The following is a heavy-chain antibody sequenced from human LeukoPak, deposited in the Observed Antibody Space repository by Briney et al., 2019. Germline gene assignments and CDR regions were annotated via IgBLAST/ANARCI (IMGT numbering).Heavy chain of an antibody. V-gene: IGHV1-69*04. D-gene: IGHD5-12*01. CDR1: GGTFSSYA. CDR3: ARLVAEATPVVEWFDP. J-gene: IGHJ5*02. Sequence: PAASVKVSCKASGGTFSSYAISWVRQAPGQGLEWMGRIIPILGIANYAQKFQGRVTITADESTSTAYMELSSLRSEDTAVYYCARLVAEATPVVEWFDPWGQGTLVTVSS. CDR2: IIPILGIA.